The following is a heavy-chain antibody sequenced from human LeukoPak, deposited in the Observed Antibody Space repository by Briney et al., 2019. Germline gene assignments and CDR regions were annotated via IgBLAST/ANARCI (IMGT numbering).Heavy chain of an antibody. V-gene: IGHV1-18*01. Sequence: ASVKVSCKASGYTFSTYGISWVRQAPGQGLEWMGWISAYNGDTHYAQNFQGRVTMTTDTSKSTAYMELRSLRSDDTAMYYCARRGGKNYGDYLLYYYYMDVWGKGTTVTVSS. CDR3: ARRGGKNYGDYLLYYYYMDV. CDR1: GYTFSTYG. J-gene: IGHJ6*03. D-gene: IGHD4-17*01. CDR2: ISAYNGDT.